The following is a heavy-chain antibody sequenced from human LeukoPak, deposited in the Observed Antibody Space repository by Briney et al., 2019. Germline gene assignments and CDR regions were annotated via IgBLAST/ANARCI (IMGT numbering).Heavy chain of an antibody. Sequence: SETLSLTCTVSGGSISSGDYYWHWIRQPPGKGLEWIEFIYYSGSTYYNPSVKIRVTISEYKAKNLFSRKQTSVPAHARVLYFCAREFAVTKTKIFDYWGQGTLVTVSS. CDR1: GGSISSGDYY. CDR3: AREFAVTKTKIFDY. V-gene: IGHV4-30-4*08. J-gene: IGHJ4*02. CDR2: IYYSGST. D-gene: IGHD4-17*01.